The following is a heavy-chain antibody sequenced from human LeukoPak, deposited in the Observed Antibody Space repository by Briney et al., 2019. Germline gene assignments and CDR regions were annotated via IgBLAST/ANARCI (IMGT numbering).Heavy chain of an antibody. V-gene: IGHV3-23*01. CDR1: GFTFSSYA. CDR2: ISGSGGST. Sequence: GSLRLSCXASGFTFSSYAMSWVRQAPGKGLEWVSAISGSGGSTYYADSVKGRFTISRDNSKNTLYLQMNSLRAEDTAVYYCAKSYGSGITPLDYWGQGTLVTVSS. CDR3: AKSYGSGITPLDY. J-gene: IGHJ4*02. D-gene: IGHD3-10*01.